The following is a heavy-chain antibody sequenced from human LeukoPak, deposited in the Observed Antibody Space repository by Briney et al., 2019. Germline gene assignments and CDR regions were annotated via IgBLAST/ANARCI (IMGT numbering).Heavy chain of an antibody. V-gene: IGHV1-18*01. CDR2: ISAYNGNT. CDR1: GYIFINYG. Sequence: GASVKVSCKASGYIFINYGISWVRQAPGQGLEWMGWISAYNGNTKYAQKLQDRVTMTTDTSTSTAYMELRSLRSDDTAVYYCARDSYYYGSGSYDGEPFDFWGQGTLVTVSS. D-gene: IGHD3-10*01. J-gene: IGHJ4*02. CDR3: ARDSYYYGSGSYDGEPFDF.